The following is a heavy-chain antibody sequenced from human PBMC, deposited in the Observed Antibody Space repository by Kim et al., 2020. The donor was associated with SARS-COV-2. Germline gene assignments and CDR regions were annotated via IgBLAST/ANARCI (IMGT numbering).Heavy chain of an antibody. CDR1: GFTFDDYA. Sequence: GGSLRLSCAASGFTFDDYAMHWVRQAPGKGLEWVSGISWNSGSIGYADSVKGRFTISRDNAKNSLYLQMNSLRAEDTALYYCAKDSYGIAVAGTFDYWG. V-gene: IGHV3-9*01. J-gene: IGHJ4*01. CDR2: ISWNSGSI. D-gene: IGHD6-19*01. CDR3: AKDSYGIAVAGTFDY.